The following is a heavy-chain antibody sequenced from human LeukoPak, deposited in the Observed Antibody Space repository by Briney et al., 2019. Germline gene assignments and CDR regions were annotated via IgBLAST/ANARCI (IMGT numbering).Heavy chain of an antibody. Sequence: GASLRLSCAASGFTFSSYAMSWVRQAPGKGLEWVSAISGSGGSTYYADSVKGRFTISRDNSKNMLYLQMNSLRAEDTAVYYCAKARQGLRLGESDYWGQGTLVTVSS. V-gene: IGHV3-23*01. CDR1: GFTFSSYA. J-gene: IGHJ4*02. CDR3: AKARQGLRLGESDY. D-gene: IGHD3-16*01. CDR2: ISGSGGST.